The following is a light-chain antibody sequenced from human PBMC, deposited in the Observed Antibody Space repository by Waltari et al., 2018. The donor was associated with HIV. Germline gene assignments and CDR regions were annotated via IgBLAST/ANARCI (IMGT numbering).Light chain of an antibody. Sequence: QSVLTQPPSASGTPGPRVTIACSGSSANIGNNYVYWYQQLPETAPQLLIYRNHQRPSGVPDRFSGSKSGTSASLAVSGLRSADEGDYYCAAWDDGLSGVVFGGGTKLTVL. V-gene: IGLV1-47*01. CDR1: SANIGNNY. J-gene: IGLJ2*01. CDR2: RNH. CDR3: AAWDDGLSGVV.